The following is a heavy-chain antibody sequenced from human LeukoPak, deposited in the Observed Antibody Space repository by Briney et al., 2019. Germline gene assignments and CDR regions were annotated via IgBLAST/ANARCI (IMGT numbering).Heavy chain of an antibody. CDR2: IYSDGRT. CDR3: AKVKGWYGEGYFDY. V-gene: IGHV3-53*01. Sequence: GGSLRLSCAASGFAVSSKYMSWARQAPGKGLEWVSVIYSDGRTYYADSVKGRFTISRDISKNTLFLQMTSLRAEDTAVYYCAKVKGWYGEGYFDYWGQGTLVTVSS. CDR1: GFAVSSKY. D-gene: IGHD3-10*01. J-gene: IGHJ4*02.